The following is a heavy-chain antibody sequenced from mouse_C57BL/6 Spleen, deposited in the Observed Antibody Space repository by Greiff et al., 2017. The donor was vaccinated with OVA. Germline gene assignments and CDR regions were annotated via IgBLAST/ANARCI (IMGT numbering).Heavy chain of an antibody. V-gene: IGHV7-1*01. CDR3: ARDALYYYAMDY. J-gene: IGHJ4*01. Sequence: EVQWVESGGGLVQSGRSLRLSCATSGFTFSDFYMEWVRQAPGKGLEWIAASRNKANDYTTEYSASVKGRFIVSRDTSQSILYLQMNALRAEDTAIYYCARDALYYYAMDYWGQGTSVTVSS. CDR1: GFTFSDFY. D-gene: IGHD3-3*01. CDR2: SRNKANDYTT.